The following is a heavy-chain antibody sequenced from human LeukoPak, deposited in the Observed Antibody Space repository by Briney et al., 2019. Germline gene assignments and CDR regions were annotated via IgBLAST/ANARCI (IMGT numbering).Heavy chain of an antibody. Sequence: GGSLRLSCAASGFTFSSYAMHWVRQAPGKGLEWVAVISYDGSNKYYADSVKGRFTISRDNSKNTLYLQMNSLRAEDTAVYYCASDPYYYDIEVDYWGQGTLVTVSS. V-gene: IGHV3-30-3*01. CDR3: ASDPYYYDIEVDY. J-gene: IGHJ4*02. D-gene: IGHD3-22*01. CDR1: GFTFSSYA. CDR2: ISYDGSNK.